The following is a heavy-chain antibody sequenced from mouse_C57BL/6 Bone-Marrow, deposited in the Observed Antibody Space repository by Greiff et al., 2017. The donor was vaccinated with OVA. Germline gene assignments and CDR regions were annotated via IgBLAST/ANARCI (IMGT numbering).Heavy chain of an antibody. V-gene: IGHV5-6*02. CDR1: GFTFSSYG. CDR2: ISSGGSYT. CDR3: ARDPHYYGSSRYCFDY. J-gene: IGHJ2*01. D-gene: IGHD1-1*01. Sequence: EVKLVESGGDLVKPGGSLKLSCAASGFTFSSYGMSWVRQTPDKRLEWVATISSGGSYTYYPDSVKGRFTISRDNAKNTLYLQMSRLKSEDTAMYYGARDPHYYGSSRYCFDYWGQGTTLTVSS.